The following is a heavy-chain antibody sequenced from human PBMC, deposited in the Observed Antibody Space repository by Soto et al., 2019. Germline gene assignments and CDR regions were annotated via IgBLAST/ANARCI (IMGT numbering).Heavy chain of an antibody. CDR1: GGSITYY. J-gene: IGHJ6*02. Sequence: SETLSLTCTVSGGSITYYCSWMRLSPGKGLEWIGYINSNGYSSYNPSLKSRVTLSVDTSKNQFSLKLSSVTAADTAVYYCASGILAVLDTAIVPPPPVYSGMDVWGQGTTVTVSS. V-gene: IGHV4-59*08. CDR3: ASGILAVLDTAIVPPPPVYSGMDV. D-gene: IGHD5-18*01. CDR2: INSNGYS.